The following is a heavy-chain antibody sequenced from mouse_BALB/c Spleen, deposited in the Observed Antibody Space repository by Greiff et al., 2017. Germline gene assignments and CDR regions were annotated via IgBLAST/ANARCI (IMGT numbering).Heavy chain of an antibody. CDR1: GYTFTSYW. D-gene: IGHD4-1*01. Sequence: EVKLVESGTVLARPGASVKMSCKASGYTFTSYWMHWVKQRPGQGLEWIGAIYPGNSDTSYNQKFKGKAKLTAVTSTSTAYMELSSLTNEDSAVYYCTRYDWDVGFDYWGQGITLTVSS. V-gene: IGHV1-5*01. CDR2: IYPGNSDT. J-gene: IGHJ2*01. CDR3: TRYDWDVGFDY.